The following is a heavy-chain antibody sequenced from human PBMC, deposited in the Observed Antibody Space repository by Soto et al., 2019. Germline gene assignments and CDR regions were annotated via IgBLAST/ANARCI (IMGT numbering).Heavy chain of an antibody. D-gene: IGHD5-12*01. CDR3: AKGRVAGAPGGFGLDV. J-gene: IGHJ6*02. CDR1: GFTFSRYA. CDR2: ISGSTGST. Sequence: EVELLESGGGLVRPGGSLRLSCAASGFTFSRYAMSWVRKAPGKGLEWVSTISGSTGSTYYADSVKGRFTISRDNSKNTLYLQMNGLRAEDTAVYYCAKGRVAGAPGGFGLDVWCPATTFTVSS. V-gene: IGHV3-23*01.